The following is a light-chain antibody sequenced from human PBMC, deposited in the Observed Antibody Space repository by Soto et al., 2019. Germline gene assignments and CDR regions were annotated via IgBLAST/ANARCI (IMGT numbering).Light chain of an antibody. J-gene: IGKJ1*01. CDR3: QQSFSTPRT. V-gene: IGKV1-39*01. CDR1: QSFNSY. Sequence: DIQMTQSPSSQSASVGDRVTITCRASQSFNSYLNWYQQKPGKAPKLLIYAASSLQSGVPSRFSGSGSETDFTLTISSLQPDDFATYYFQQSFSTPRTFGPGTRVEI. CDR2: AAS.